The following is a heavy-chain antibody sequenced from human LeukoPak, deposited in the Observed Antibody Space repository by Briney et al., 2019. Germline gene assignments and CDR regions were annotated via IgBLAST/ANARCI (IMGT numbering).Heavy chain of an antibody. J-gene: IGHJ4*02. CDR1: GFTFSSYA. D-gene: IGHD6-19*01. CDR2: ISGSGGST. Sequence: GGSLRLSCAASGFTFSSYAMSWVRQAPGKGLEWVSAISGSGGSTYYADSVKGRFTISRDNSKNSLYLQMNSLRAEDTALYYCAKDSSGWRSYFDYWGQGTLVTVSS. CDR3: AKDSSGWRSYFDY. V-gene: IGHV3-23*01.